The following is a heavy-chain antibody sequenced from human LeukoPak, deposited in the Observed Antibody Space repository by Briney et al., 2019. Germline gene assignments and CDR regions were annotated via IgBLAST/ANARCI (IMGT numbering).Heavy chain of an antibody. V-gene: IGHV1-24*01. D-gene: IGHD1-26*01. Sequence: ASVKVSCKVSGYTLTQLVIHWVRQAPGKGLEWMGGFDPEDGETIYAQKFQGRVTMTEDTSTDTAYMELSSLRSEDTAVYYCVTSSGSYFVYWGQGTLVTVS. CDR2: FDPEDGET. CDR1: GYTLTQLV. CDR3: VTSSGSYFVY. J-gene: IGHJ4*02.